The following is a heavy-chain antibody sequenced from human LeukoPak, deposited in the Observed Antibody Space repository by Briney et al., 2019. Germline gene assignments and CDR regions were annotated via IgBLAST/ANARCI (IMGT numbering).Heavy chain of an antibody. CDR2: IYSGGST. J-gene: IGHJ4*02. CDR3: ARLVGAPNRCFDY. D-gene: IGHD1-26*01. Sequence: GGSLRLSCAASGVTVSSNYMSWVRQAPGKGLEWVSVIYSGGSTYYADSVKGRFTISRDNSKNTLYLQMNSLRAEDTAVYYCARLVGAPNRCFDYWGQGTLVTVSS. CDR1: GVTVSSNY. V-gene: IGHV3-66*02.